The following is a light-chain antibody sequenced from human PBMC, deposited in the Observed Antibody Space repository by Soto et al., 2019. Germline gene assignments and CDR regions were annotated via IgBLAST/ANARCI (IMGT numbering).Light chain of an antibody. Sequence: VMTQSPATMSVSPGERATLSCRTSQSVSSNLSWYPQKPCQAPRLLIYGVFTRATGIPARFSGSGSGTEFTLTISSMQSEDVAVYCWQKYNNWPWTFGQGTKVEMK. CDR1: QSVSSN. V-gene: IGKV3-15*01. J-gene: IGKJ1*01. CDR2: GVF. CDR3: QKYNNWPWT.